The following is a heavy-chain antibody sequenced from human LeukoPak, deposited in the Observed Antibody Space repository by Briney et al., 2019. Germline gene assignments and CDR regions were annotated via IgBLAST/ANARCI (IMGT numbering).Heavy chain of an antibody. CDR3: ARAGRFYSSSPSYYYYGMDV. CDR1: GFTFSSYA. CDR2: ISYDGSNK. V-gene: IGHV3-30*04. J-gene: IGHJ6*02. D-gene: IGHD6-6*01. Sequence: GGSLRLSCAASGFTFSSYAMHWVRQAPGKGLEWVAVISYDGSNKYYADSVKGRFTISRDNSKNTLYLQMNSLRAEDTAVYYCARAGRFYSSSPSYYYYGMDVWGQGTTVTVSS.